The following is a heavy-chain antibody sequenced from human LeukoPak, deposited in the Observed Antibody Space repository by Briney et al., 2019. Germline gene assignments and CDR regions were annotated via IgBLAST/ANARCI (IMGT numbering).Heavy chain of an antibody. D-gene: IGHD6-19*01. CDR1: GHAFTSYY. J-gene: IGHJ5*02. CDR2: INPSGGST. Sequence: GASVKVSCKASGHAFTSYYMHWVRQAPGQGLEWMGIINPSGGSTSYAQKFQGRVTMTSDTSTSTVYMELSSLRSENTAVYYCARSGGWYSYWFDPWGQGTLVTVSS. V-gene: IGHV1-46*01. CDR3: ARSGGWYSYWFDP.